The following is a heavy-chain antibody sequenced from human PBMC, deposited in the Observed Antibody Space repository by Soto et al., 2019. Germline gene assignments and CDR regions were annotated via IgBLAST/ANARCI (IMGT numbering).Heavy chain of an antibody. J-gene: IGHJ4*02. Sequence: GESLKISCAASGFTFSSYWMSWVRQAPGKGLEWVANIKQDGSEKYYVDSVKGRFTISRDNAKNSLYLQMNSLRAEDTAVYYCARELIAVAGTGFDYWGQGTLVTVSS. V-gene: IGHV3-7*01. CDR2: IKQDGSEK. CDR1: GFTFSSYW. D-gene: IGHD6-19*01. CDR3: ARELIAVAGTGFDY.